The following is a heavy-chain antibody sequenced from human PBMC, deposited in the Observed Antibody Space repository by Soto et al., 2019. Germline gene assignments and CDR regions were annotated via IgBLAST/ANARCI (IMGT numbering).Heavy chain of an antibody. J-gene: IGHJ3*02. CDR2: ISYDGSNK. V-gene: IGHV3-30*18. Sequence: QVQLVESGGGVVQPGRSLRLSCAASGFTFSSYGMHWVRQAPGKGLEWVAVISYDGSNKYYADSVKGRFTISRDNSKNMQDLHMNSLRAEDTAVYYCAKGAARGGGVGVEDFDIWGQGTMVTVSS. CDR1: GFTFSSYG. CDR3: AKGAARGGGVGVEDFDI. D-gene: IGHD2-15*01.